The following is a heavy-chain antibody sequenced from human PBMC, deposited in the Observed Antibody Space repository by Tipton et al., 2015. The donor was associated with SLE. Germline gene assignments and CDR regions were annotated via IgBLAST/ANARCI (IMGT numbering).Heavy chain of an antibody. CDR3: ARESPKGWELLFDY. D-gene: IGHD2-15*01. Sequence: SLRLSCAASGFTFSSYSMNWVRQAPGKGLEWVSYISSSSTIYYADSVKGRFTISRDNAKNSLYLQMNSLRAEDTAVYYCARESPKGWELLFDYWGQGTLVTVSS. CDR2: ISSSSTI. CDR1: GFTFSSYS. J-gene: IGHJ4*02. V-gene: IGHV3-48*01.